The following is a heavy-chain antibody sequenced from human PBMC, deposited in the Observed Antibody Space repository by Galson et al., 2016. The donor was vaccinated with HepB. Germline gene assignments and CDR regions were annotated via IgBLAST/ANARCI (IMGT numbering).Heavy chain of an antibody. V-gene: IGHV3-30*18. Sequence: SLRLSCAASGFTFSSYGMHWVRQAPGKGPEWVAVISFDGSNKYYADSVKGRFTISRDNSKNTLYPQMHSLRAEDTAVYYCAKVGGGVIVPLYDYWGQGTLVTVSS. CDR3: AKVGGGVIVPLYDY. J-gene: IGHJ4*02. CDR2: ISFDGSNK. D-gene: IGHD3-16*02. CDR1: GFTFSSYG.